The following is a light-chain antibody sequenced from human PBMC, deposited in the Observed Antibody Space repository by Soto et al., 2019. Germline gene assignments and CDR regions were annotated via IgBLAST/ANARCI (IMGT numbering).Light chain of an antibody. J-gene: IGKJ4*01. CDR3: QQYDNLALT. Sequence: IPLTQSPSSLSASVGDRVTITCRASQGINSFLAWYQQKPGKAPKLLIYGASTLQSGVPSRFSGSGSGTDFTLTISSVEPEDFATYYCQQYDNLALTFGGGTKVEIK. CDR1: QGINSF. CDR2: GAS. V-gene: IGKV1-9*01.